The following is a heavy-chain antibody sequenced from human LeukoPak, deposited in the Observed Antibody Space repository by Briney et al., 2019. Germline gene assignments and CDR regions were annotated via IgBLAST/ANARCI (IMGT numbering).Heavy chain of an antibody. V-gene: IGHV4-59*12. Sequence: SETLSLTCTVSGGSISSYCWSWIRQPPGQGLEWIGYIYYNGNTNYNPSLKSRVTISVDTSKNQFSLKLSSVTAADTTVYYCARGRRGYYYGSGSYYLDYWGQGTLVTVSS. CDR1: GGSISSYC. CDR2: IYYNGNT. J-gene: IGHJ4*02. D-gene: IGHD3-10*01. CDR3: ARGRRGYYYGSGSYYLDY.